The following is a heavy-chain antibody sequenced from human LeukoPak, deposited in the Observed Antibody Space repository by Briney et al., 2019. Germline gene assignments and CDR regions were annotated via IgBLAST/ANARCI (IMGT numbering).Heavy chain of an antibody. D-gene: IGHD1-14*01. Sequence: SVKVSCKASGGTFSSYAISWVRQAPGQGLEWMGGIIPIFGTANYAQKFQGRVTMTRNTSISTAYMELSSLRSGDTAVYYCARGLSQNPGPWGQGTLVTVSS. CDR3: ARGLSQNPGP. CDR1: GGTFSSYA. J-gene: IGHJ5*02. CDR2: IIPIFGTA. V-gene: IGHV1-69*05.